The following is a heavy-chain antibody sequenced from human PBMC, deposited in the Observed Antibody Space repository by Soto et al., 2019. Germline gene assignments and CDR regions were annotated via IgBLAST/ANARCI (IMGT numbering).Heavy chain of an antibody. V-gene: IGHV3-48*02. CDR3: ARAHGDYLNSDY. D-gene: IGHD4-17*01. J-gene: IGHJ4*02. Sequence: EVQLVESGGGLVQPGGSLRLSCAASGFTFSSYSMNWVRQAPGKGLEWVSYISSSSRTIYYADSVKGRFTISRDHAKNSLYLQMNSLRDEDTAVYYCARAHGDYLNSDYWGQGTLVTVSS. CDR1: GFTFSSYS. CDR2: ISSSSRTI.